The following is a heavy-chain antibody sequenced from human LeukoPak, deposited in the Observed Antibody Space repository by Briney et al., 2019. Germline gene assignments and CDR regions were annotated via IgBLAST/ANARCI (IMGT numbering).Heavy chain of an antibody. CDR1: GYTFTSYG. CDR3: ARFTGTTPAFDI. J-gene: IGHJ3*02. CDR2: ISAYNGNT. D-gene: IGHD1-7*01. V-gene: IGHV1-18*01. Sequence: ASVEVSCKASGYTFTSYGISWVRQAPGQGLEWMGWISAYNGNTNYAQKLQGRVTMTTDTSTSTAYMEPRSLRSDDTAVYYCARFTGTTPAFDIWGQGTMVTVSS.